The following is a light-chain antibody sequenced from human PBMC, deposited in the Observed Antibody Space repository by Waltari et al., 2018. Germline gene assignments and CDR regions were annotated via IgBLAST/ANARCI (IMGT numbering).Light chain of an antibody. Sequence: DVVMTQSPLSLPVTLGQPATIPCRSRQSLVHSAGKTYLNWFQQRPGQSPRRLIYKVFNRDSGVPDRFSGSGSGTDFTLTISRVEAEDVGTYYCMQATQWPLTFGQGTKVEIK. CDR1: QSLVHSAGKTY. V-gene: IGKV2-30*02. CDR3: MQATQWPLT. CDR2: KVF. J-gene: IGKJ1*01.